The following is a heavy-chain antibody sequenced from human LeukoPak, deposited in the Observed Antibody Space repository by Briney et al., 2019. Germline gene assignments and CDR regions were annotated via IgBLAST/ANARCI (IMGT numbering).Heavy chain of an antibody. V-gene: IGHV4-34*01. CDR3: ARGSVDYYDSSGYYYGWFDP. Sequence: PPETLSLTCAVYGGPFSGYYWSWIRQPPGKGLEWIGEINHSGSTNYNPSLKSRVTISVDTSKNQFSLKLSSVTAADTAVYYCARGSVDYYDSSGYYYGWFDPWGQGTLVTVSS. CDR2: INHSGST. CDR1: GGPFSGYY. D-gene: IGHD3-22*01. J-gene: IGHJ5*02.